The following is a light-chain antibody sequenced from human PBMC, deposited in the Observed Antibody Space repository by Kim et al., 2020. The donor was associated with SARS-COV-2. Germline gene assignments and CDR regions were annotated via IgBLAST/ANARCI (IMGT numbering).Light chain of an antibody. CDR1: SNTVGQHG. CDR3: SAWDSSLNVYV. J-gene: IGLJ1*01. Sequence: RQTATITCTGNSNTVGQHGAVWLQQHQGRPPKLLCYSDNTRPSGISERFSASGSGQTASLTITGLQPEDEADYYCSAWDSSLNVYVFGTGTRVTVL. V-gene: IGLV10-54*01. CDR2: SDN.